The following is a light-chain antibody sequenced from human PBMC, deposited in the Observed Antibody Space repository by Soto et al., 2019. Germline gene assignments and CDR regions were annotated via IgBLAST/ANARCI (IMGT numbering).Light chain of an antibody. Sequence: QSVLTQPPSASGTPGQRVTISCSESSSSIGSNYIYWYQQLPGTAPKLLIYRDSQRPSGVPDRFSGSKSGTSASLAISGLWSEDEADYYCAAWDDSLRGWVFGGGTQLTVL. CDR2: RDS. CDR3: AAWDDSLRGWV. V-gene: IGLV1-47*03. J-gene: IGLJ3*02. CDR1: SSSIGSNY.